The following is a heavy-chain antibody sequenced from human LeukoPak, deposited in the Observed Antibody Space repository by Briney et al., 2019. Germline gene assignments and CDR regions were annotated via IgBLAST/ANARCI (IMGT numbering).Heavy chain of an antibody. V-gene: IGHV4-59*11. CDR3: ARDDSSSSAFDY. CDR1: GGSISSHY. Sequence: PSETLSLTCTVSGGSISSHYGSWIRQPPGKGLEWIGYIYYSGSTNYNPSLKSRVTISVDTPKNQFSLKLSSVTAADTAVYYCARDDSSSSAFDYWGQGTLVTVSS. CDR2: IYYSGST. J-gene: IGHJ4*02. D-gene: IGHD6-6*01.